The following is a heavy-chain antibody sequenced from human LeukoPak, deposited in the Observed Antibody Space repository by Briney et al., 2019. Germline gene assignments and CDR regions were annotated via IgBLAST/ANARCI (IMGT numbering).Heavy chain of an antibody. Sequence: PSETLSLTCAVSGDSITSHYWGWIRQPPGKGLQWIGDIYYTGKINYNPSLKSRVTITLDTSKDHLSLNLTSVLAADTAKYYCVRRDTGWNYFDYWGQGILVTVSS. J-gene: IGHJ4*02. D-gene: IGHD6-19*01. CDR1: GDSITSHY. CDR3: VRRDTGWNYFDY. CDR2: IYYTGKI. V-gene: IGHV4-59*08.